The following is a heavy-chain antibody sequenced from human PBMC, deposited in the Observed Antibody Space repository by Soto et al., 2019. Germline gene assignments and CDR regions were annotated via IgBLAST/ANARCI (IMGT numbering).Heavy chain of an antibody. D-gene: IGHD3-16*01. Sequence: GGSLRLSCAASGFTFSSYAMSWVRQAPGKGLEWVSAISGSGGSTYYADSVKGRFTISRDNSKNTLYLQMNSLRAEDTAVYYWAKDRNPGGGHAGYFDYWGQGTLVTVSS. CDR1: GFTFSSYA. V-gene: IGHV3-23*01. J-gene: IGHJ4*02. CDR2: ISGSGGST. CDR3: AKDRNPGGGHAGYFDY.